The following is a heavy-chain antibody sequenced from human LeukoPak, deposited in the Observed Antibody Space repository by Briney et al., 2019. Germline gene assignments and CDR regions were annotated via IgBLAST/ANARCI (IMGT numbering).Heavy chain of an antibody. J-gene: IGHJ2*01. Sequence: SETLSLTCTVSDGSITSYYWNWVRQPPGKGLEWIGNIYNSGSTDYNPSLKSRVTISVNTSKNQISLKLSSVTAADTAVYYCARDKGPYWYFDLWGRGTLVTVSS. CDR1: DGSITSYY. CDR2: IYNSGST. V-gene: IGHV4-59*01. CDR3: ARDKGPYWYFDL.